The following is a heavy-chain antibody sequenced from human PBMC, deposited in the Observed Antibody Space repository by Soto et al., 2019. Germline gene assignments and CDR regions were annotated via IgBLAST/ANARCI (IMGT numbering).Heavy chain of an antibody. Sequence: EVQLVESGEGLVQPGGSLRLSCAASGFTFSSYGMHWVRQAPGKGLEYVSAITSNGGSTYYADSVKGRFTISRDNSKNTLYLQMGSRGPEDTAVYYCARAHCPAVSCYYPYWGQGPLVTVP. D-gene: IGHD2-15*01. CDR2: ITSNGGST. J-gene: IGHJ4*02. CDR3: ARAHCPAVSCYYPY. V-gene: IGHV3-64*02. CDR1: GFTFSSYG.